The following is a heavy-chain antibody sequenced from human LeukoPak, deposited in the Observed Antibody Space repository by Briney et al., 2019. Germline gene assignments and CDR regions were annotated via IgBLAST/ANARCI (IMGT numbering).Heavy chain of an antibody. CDR2: IKQDGSEK. CDR1: GFTFSSYW. Sequence: GGSLRLSCAASGFTFSSYWMSWVRQAPGKGLEWVANIKQDGSEKYYVDSVKGRFTISRDNAKNSLYLQMNSLRAEDTALYYCARAYGYCSSTSCYNAFDIWGQGTMVTVSS. D-gene: IGHD2-2*02. V-gene: IGHV3-7*03. J-gene: IGHJ3*02. CDR3: ARAYGYCSSTSCYNAFDI.